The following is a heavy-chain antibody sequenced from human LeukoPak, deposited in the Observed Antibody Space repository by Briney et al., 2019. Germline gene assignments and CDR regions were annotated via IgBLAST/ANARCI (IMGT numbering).Heavy chain of an antibody. CDR1: GFTFSSYA. Sequence: GGSLRLSCAASGFTFSSYATSWVRQAPGKGLEWVSAISGSGGSTYYADSVEGRFTISRDNSKNTLYLQMNSLRAEDTAVYYCAKDFSNLGAFDIWGQGTMVTVSS. V-gene: IGHV3-23*01. D-gene: IGHD2/OR15-2a*01. CDR3: AKDFSNLGAFDI. J-gene: IGHJ3*02. CDR2: ISGSGGST.